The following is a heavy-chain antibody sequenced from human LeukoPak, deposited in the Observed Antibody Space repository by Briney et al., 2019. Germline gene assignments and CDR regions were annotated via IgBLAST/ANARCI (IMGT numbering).Heavy chain of an antibody. J-gene: IGHJ4*02. CDR2: IYHSGST. CDR3: ARRYCSGGSCYMGGLFYFDY. D-gene: IGHD2-15*01. V-gene: IGHV4-4*02. CDR1: GGSISSSNW. Sequence: SGTLSLTCAVSGGSISSSNWWGWVRQPPGKGLEWIGEIYHSGSTNYNPSLKSRVTISVDKSKNQFSLKLSSVTAADTAVYYCARRYCSGGSCYMGGLFYFDYWGQGTLVTVSS.